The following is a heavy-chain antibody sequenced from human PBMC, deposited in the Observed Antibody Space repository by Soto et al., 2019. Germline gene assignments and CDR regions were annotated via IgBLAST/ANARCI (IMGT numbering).Heavy chain of an antibody. CDR2: IYWDDDQ. Sequence: QITLKESGPTLVKPTQTLTLTCTFSGFSLSTRGVGVGWIRQPPGKALEWLALIYWDDDQRYRPSLKNRLTITKDTYKNQVVLIMTNMDPVDTATYYCARRRNSNYGFDYWGQGTLVTVSS. CDR1: GFSLSTRGVG. V-gene: IGHV2-5*02. CDR3: ARRRNSNYGFDY. D-gene: IGHD4-4*01. J-gene: IGHJ4*02.